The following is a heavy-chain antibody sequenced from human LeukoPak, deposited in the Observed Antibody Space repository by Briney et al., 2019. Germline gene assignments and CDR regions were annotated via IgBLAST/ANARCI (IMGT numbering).Heavy chain of an antibody. V-gene: IGHV4-30-4*01. J-gene: IGHJ4*02. CDR2: IFYSGIT. Sequence: PSETLSLTCIVSGDSVNSADYYWSWIRQPPGKGLEWIAYIFYSGITYYSPSLKSRVNISVDTSKNLFSLSLTSVTAADTAVYYCARATRHDVVVFDFWGQGTQVTVSS. CDR1: GDSVNSADYY. CDR3: ARATRHDVVVFDF. D-gene: IGHD2-15*01.